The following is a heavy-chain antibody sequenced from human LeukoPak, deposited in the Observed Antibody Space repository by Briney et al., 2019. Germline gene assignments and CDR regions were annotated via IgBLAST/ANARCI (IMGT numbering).Heavy chain of an antibody. CDR2: ISGRGGST. CDR3: AKGVATANYWYFDL. CDR1: GFIFSSYA. Sequence: GGSLRLSCAASGFIFSSYAMSWVRQAPGKGLEWVSGISGRGGSTHYADSVKGRFTVSRDNSNSTLYLQMNSLRADDTAVYYCAKGVATANYWYFDLWGRGTLVPVSS. D-gene: IGHD5-12*01. J-gene: IGHJ2*01. V-gene: IGHV3-23*01.